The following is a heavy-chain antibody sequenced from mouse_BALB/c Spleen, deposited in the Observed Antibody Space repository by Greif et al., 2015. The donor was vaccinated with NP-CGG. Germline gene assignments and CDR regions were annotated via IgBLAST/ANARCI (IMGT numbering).Heavy chain of an antibody. CDR1: GYTFTSYW. D-gene: IGHD4-1*01. J-gene: IGHJ2*01. CDR3: ARKGLTGAFDH. Sequence: VNLVESGAELAKPGASVKMSCKASGYTFTSYWMHWVKQRPGQGLEWIGYINPSTGYTEYNQKFKDKATLTADKSSSTAYMQLSSLTSEDSAGYYCARKGLTGAFDHWGQGTTLTVSS. CDR2: INPSTGYT. V-gene: IGHV1-7*01.